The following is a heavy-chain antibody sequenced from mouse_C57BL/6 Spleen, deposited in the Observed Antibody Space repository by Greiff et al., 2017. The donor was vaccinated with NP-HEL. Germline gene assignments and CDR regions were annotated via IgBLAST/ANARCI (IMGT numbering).Heavy chain of an antibody. CDR2: IYPGDGDT. CDR3: ARLEDYFDY. Sequence: VQLQQSGPELVKPGASVKISCKASGYAFSSSWMNWVKQRPGKGLEWIGRIYPGDGDTNYNGKFKGKATLTADKSSSTAYMQLSSLTSEDSAVYFCARLEDYFDYWGQGTTLTVSS. CDR1: GYAFSSSW. J-gene: IGHJ2*01. V-gene: IGHV1-82*01.